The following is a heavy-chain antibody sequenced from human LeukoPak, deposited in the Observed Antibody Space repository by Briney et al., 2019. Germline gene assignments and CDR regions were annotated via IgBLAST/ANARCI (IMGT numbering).Heavy chain of an antibody. Sequence: PSETLSLTCTVSGGSISSSSYYWGWIRQPPGKGLEWIGSIYYSGSTYYNPSLKSRVTISVDTSKNQFSLKLSSVTAADTAVYYCAREQQLALYYYYMDVWGKGTTVTVSS. J-gene: IGHJ6*03. CDR3: AREQQLALYYYYMDV. CDR2: IYYSGST. V-gene: IGHV4-39*07. D-gene: IGHD6-13*01. CDR1: GGSISSSSYY.